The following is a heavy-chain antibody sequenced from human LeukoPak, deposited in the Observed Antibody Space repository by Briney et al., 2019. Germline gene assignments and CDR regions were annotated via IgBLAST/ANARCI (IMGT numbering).Heavy chain of an antibody. D-gene: IGHD5-18*01. J-gene: IGHJ4*02. CDR1: GYTFTSYD. CDR2: INPNSGGT. CDR3: AREGEYSYGYDY. V-gene: IGHV1-2*02. Sequence: ASVKVSCKASGYTFTSYDINWVRQATGQGLEWMGWINPNSGGTNYAQKFQGRVTMTRDTSISTAYMELSRLRSDDTAVYYCAREGEYSYGYDYWGQGTLVTVSS.